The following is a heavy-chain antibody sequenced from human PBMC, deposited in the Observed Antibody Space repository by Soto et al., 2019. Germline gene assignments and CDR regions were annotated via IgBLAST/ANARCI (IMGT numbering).Heavy chain of an antibody. D-gene: IGHD6-13*01. Sequence: EVQLVESGGGLVQPGGSLRLSCVDSGFTFSSYWMSWVLQAPVKGLEWVGNIKQDGSEENYVDSVKGRFTISRDNAKNSMYLQMNSLRAEDTAVYYCARIAASGRGWDVWGQGTTVVVSS. CDR1: GFTFSSYW. J-gene: IGHJ6*02. CDR3: ARIAASGRGWDV. CDR2: IKQDGSEE. V-gene: IGHV3-7*01.